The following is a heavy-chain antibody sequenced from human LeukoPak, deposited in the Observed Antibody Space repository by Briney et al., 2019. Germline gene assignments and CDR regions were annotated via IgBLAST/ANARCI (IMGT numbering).Heavy chain of an antibody. CDR2: IYYSGST. CDR3: ARTVRSGYDFWSGSLSFDP. CDR1: GGSISSYY. V-gene: IGHV4-59*08. J-gene: IGHJ5*02. Sequence: SETLSLTCTVSGGSISSYYWSWIRQPPGKELEWIGYIYYSGSTNYNPSLKSRVTISVDTSKNQFSLKLSSVTAADTAVYYCARTVRSGYDFWSGSLSFDPWGQGTLVTVSS. D-gene: IGHD3-3*01.